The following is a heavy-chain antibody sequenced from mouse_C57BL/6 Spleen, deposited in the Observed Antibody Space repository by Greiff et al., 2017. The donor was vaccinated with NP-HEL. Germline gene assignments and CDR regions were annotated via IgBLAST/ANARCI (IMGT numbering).Heavy chain of an antibody. CDR1: GYTFTDYY. V-gene: IGHV1-34*01. CDR3: ARETTAQAPFAY. CDR2: IYPNNGGN. Sequence: VQLKQSGPELVKPGASVKMSCKASGYTFTDYYMHWVKQSHGKSLEWIGYIYPNNGGNGYNQKFKGKATLTVDKSSSTAYMELRSLTSEDSAVFYCARETTAQAPFAYWGQGTLVTVSA. D-gene: IGHD3-2*02. J-gene: IGHJ3*01.